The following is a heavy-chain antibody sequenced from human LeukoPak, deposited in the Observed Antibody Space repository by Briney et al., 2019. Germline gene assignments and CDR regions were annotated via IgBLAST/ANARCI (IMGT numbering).Heavy chain of an antibody. J-gene: IGHJ3*02. CDR3: ARDPFSSSWYGAFDI. Sequence: PGGSLRLSCAASGFTFSSYSMNWVRQALGKGLEWVSSISSSGNYIYYADSVKGRFAISRDNAKNSLYLQMNSLRAEDTAVYYCARDPFSSSWYGAFDIWGQGTMVTVPS. CDR1: GFTFSSYS. CDR2: ISSSGNYI. D-gene: IGHD6-13*01. V-gene: IGHV3-21*01.